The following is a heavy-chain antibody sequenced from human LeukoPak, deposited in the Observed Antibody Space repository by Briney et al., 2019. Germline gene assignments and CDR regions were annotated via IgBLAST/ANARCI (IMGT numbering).Heavy chain of an antibody. D-gene: IGHD2-15*01. CDR1: GGSISSSSYY. CDR3: ARGNTGYCSGGSCPVDFDY. J-gene: IGHJ4*02. Sequence: SETLSLTCTVSGGSISSSSYYWGWIRQPPGKGLEWIGEINHSGRTNYNPSLKSRVTISVDKSKNQFSLKLSSVTAADTAVYYCARGNTGYCSGGSCPVDFDYWGQGTLVTVSS. CDR2: INHSGRT. V-gene: IGHV4-39*07.